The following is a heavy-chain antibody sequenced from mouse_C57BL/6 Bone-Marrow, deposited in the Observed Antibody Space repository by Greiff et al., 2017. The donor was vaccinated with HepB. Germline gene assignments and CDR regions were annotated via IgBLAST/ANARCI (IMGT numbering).Heavy chain of an antibody. V-gene: IGHV5-4*03. Sequence: EVKVEESGGGLVKPGGSLKLSCAASGFTFSSYAMSWVRQTPEKRLEWVATISDGGNYTYYPDNVKGRFPISRDNFKNNLYLQMSPLKSEDTAMYYCAGPLDYWGQGTTLTVSS. CDR2: ISDGGNYT. J-gene: IGHJ2*01. CDR3: AGPLDY. CDR1: GFTFSSYA.